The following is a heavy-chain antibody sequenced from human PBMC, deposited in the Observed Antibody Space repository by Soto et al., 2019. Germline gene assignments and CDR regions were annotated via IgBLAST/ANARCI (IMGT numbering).Heavy chain of an antibody. V-gene: IGHV3-43*01. CDR3: AKPEPSYYDSSGYYGPFDY. D-gene: IGHD3-22*01. Sequence: GGSLRLSCAASGFTFDDYTMHWVRQAPGKGLEWVSLISWDGGSTYYADSVKGRFTISRDNSKNSLYLQMNSLRTEDTALYYCAKPEPSYYDSSGYYGPFDYWGQGTLVTVSS. J-gene: IGHJ4*02. CDR1: GFTFDDYT. CDR2: ISWDGGST.